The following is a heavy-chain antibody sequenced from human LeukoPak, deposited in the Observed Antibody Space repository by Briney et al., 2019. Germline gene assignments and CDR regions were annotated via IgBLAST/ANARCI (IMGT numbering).Heavy chain of an antibody. CDR2: MNPNSGNT. Sequence: ASVKVSCKASGYTFTSYDTNWGRQATGEGLESVGWMNPNSGNTGYAQKFQGSVTMTRNTSISTAYMELSSLRSEDTAVYYCARGIRARGVIVFDYWGQGTLVTVSS. CDR1: GYTFTSYD. D-gene: IGHD3-10*01. J-gene: IGHJ4*02. V-gene: IGHV1-8*01. CDR3: ARGIRARGVIVFDY.